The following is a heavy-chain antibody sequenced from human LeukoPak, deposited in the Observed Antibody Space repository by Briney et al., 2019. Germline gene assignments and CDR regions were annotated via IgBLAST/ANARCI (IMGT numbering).Heavy chain of an antibody. J-gene: IGHJ3*02. V-gene: IGHV1-18*01. CDR3: ARDWENIGYCSSTSCPSNSFDI. CDR1: GYTFTSYG. CDR2: ISTHNGNT. Sequence: GASVKVSCKASGYTFTSYGISWVRQAPGQGVEWMGWISTHNGNTNYAQKHQGRVTMTTDTSTITAYMELRSLRSDDTVVYYCARDWENIGYCSSTSCPSNSFDIWGQGTMVTVSS. D-gene: IGHD2-2*01.